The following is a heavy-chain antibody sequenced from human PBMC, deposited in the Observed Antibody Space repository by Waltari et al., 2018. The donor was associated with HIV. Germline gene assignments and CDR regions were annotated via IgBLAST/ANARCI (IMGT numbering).Heavy chain of an antibody. Sequence: EVQLLESGGGLVQPGGSLRLSCAASGFTFSSYAMTWVRQAPGKGLEWVSTIGPTTYYADSVKVRFTVSRDNSKNTLYLQMNSLRAEDTAVYYCAKGRDYGGNSPFDYWGQGTLLTVSS. CDR3: AKGRDYGGNSPFDY. V-gene: IGHV3-23*01. J-gene: IGHJ4*02. CDR2: IGPTT. D-gene: IGHD4-17*01. CDR1: GFTFSSYA.